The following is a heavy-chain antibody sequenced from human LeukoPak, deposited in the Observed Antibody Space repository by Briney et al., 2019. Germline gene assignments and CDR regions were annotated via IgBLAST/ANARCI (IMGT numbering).Heavy chain of an antibody. V-gene: IGHV3-30-3*01. CDR2: ISYDGSNK. CDR3: ARVRDSSSPFDY. J-gene: IGHJ4*02. Sequence: GRSLRLSCAASGFTFSSYAMHWVRQAPGKGLEWVAVISYDGSNKYYADSVKGRFTISRDNSKNTLYLQMNRLRSDDTAVYYCARVRDSSSPFDYWGQGTLVTVSS. D-gene: IGHD6-6*01. CDR1: GFTFSSYA.